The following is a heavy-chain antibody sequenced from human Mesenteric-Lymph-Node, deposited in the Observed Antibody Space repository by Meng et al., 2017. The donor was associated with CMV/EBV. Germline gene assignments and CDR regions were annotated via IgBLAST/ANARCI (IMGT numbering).Heavy chain of an antibody. CDR3: ARENCSGTTCYDYFDY. Sequence: SGYSFNKYAMNCVRQAPGQGPEWMGWITTNTGSPTYAQGFTGRFVFSLDTSFSTAYLQISSLKAEDTAVYYCARENCSGTTCYDYFDYWGQGTLVTVSS. V-gene: IGHV7-4-1*02. D-gene: IGHD2-2*01. J-gene: IGHJ4*02. CDR1: GYSFNKYA. CDR2: ITTNTGSP.